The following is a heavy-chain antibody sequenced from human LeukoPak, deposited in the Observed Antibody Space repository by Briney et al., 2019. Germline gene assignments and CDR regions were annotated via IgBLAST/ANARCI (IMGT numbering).Heavy chain of an antibody. J-gene: IGHJ4*02. CDR1: GGSINNYY. CDR3: ARGGDYGDLRYFDY. Sequence: RSETLSLTCTVSGGSINNYYWSWIRQPPGKGLEWIGYIYYRGSTNYNPSLKSRVTFPVDTSKNQFSLKLNSVTAADTAVYYCARGGDYGDLRYFDYWGQGTLVTVSS. CDR2: IYYRGST. D-gene: IGHD4-17*01. V-gene: IGHV4-59*01.